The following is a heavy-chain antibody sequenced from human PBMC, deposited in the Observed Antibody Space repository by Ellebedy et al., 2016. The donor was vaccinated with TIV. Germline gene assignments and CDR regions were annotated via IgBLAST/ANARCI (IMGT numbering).Heavy chain of an antibody. J-gene: IGHJ6*02. CDR1: GDSISCTNCF. D-gene: IGHD6-19*01. CDR3: ARSITGWYYYGLDV. CDR2: IYYNGNT. V-gene: IGHV4-39*07. Sequence: GSLRLXCSVSGDSISCTNCFWAWIRQPPGKGLEWIGSIYYNGNTYSNPSLKSRVTISVDTSKNQFSLKAFSVTAADTAVYYCARSITGWYYYGLDVWGQGTTVTVSS.